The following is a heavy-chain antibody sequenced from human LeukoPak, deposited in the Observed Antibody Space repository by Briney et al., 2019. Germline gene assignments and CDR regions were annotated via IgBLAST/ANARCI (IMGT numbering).Heavy chain of an antibody. CDR3: TFSSYGDHVGVDAFDM. CDR2: IKEDGSEK. J-gene: IGHJ3*02. D-gene: IGHD4-17*01. CDR1: GFTFSNHW. Sequence: GGSLRLSCAASGFTFSNHWMSWVRQAPGKGLEWVANIKEDGSEKNYVDFVKGRFNISRDNAKNSVYLQMNSLRAEDTAMYYCTFSSYGDHVGVDAFDMWGQGTMVTVSS. V-gene: IGHV3-7*02.